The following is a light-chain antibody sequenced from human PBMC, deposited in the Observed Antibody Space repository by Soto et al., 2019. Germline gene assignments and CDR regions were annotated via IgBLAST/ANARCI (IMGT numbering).Light chain of an antibody. J-gene: IGKJ5*01. CDR2: GAS. V-gene: IGKV3-20*01. Sequence: IVMTQSPGTLSVSPGQRAILSCRASQSVSSNLAWYQQRPGQAPRLLIYGASNRATGIPDRFSGSGSGTHFTLTVSGLEPEDFAVYYCQHYASSPPITFGQGTRLEIK. CDR3: QHYASSPPIT. CDR1: QSVSSN.